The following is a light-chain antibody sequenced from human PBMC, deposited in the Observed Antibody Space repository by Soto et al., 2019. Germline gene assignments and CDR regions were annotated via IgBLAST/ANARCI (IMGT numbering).Light chain of an antibody. V-gene: IGKV1-5*03. CDR1: QSISSW. CDR2: KAS. J-gene: IGKJ2*02. Sequence: DIQMTQSPSTLSASVGDRVTITCRASQSISSWLAWYQQKPGKAPKLLIYKASSLESGVPSRFTGSGSGTEFTITISSLQSDDFATYSCQQYNSYSRTFGQGTKLEIK. CDR3: QQYNSYSRT.